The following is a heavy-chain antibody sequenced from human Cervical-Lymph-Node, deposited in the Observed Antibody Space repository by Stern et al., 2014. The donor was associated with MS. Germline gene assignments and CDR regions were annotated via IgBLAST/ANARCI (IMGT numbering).Heavy chain of an antibody. D-gene: IGHD6-19*01. J-gene: IGHJ3*02. CDR1: RYTFTGYY. V-gene: IGHV1-2*04. CDR2: INPNSGGT. Sequence: QLVQSGAEVKKPGASVKVSCKASRYTFTGYYMHWVRQAPGQGLEWMGWINPNSGGTNYTQKFQGWVTMTRDTSISTAYMELSRLRSDDTAVYYCARGGRTSGWSPPDAFDIWGQGTMVTVSS. CDR3: ARGGRTSGWSPPDAFDI.